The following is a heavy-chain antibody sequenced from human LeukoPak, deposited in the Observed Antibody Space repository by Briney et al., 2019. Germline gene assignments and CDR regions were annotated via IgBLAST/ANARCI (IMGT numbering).Heavy chain of an antibody. CDR1: GGSIRSSNW. CDR3: ATETYYDSSGPHFDY. CDR2: NYRTENT. Sequence: PSETLSLTCAVSGGSIRSSNWWRWVRQPPGKGLEGTGENYRTENTNYNPSLKSRVTISVDKSQNKFSLKLSSVTAADTAVYYCATETYYDSSGPHFDYWGQGTLVTVSS. V-gene: IGHV4-4*02. J-gene: IGHJ4*02. D-gene: IGHD3-22*01.